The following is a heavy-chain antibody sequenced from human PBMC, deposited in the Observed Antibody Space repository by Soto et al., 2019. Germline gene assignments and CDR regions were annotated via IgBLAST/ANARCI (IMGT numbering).Heavy chain of an antibody. CDR3: ARRGRLLWFGELLYRPQMDV. CDR2: IYYSGST. J-gene: IGHJ6*01. Sequence: NPSETLSLTCTVSGGSISSSSYYWGWIRQPPGKGLEWIGSIYYSGSTYYNPSLKSRVTISVDTSKNQFSLKLSSVTAADTAVYYCARRGRLLWFGELLYRPQMDVWG. CDR1: GGSISSSSYY. V-gene: IGHV4-39*01. D-gene: IGHD3-10*01.